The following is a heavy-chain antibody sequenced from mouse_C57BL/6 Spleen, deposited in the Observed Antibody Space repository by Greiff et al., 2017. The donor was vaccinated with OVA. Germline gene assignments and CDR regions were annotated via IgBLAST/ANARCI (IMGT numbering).Heavy chain of an antibody. CDR1: GYAFSSSW. V-gene: IGHV1-82*01. D-gene: IGHD2-5*01. CDR2: IYPGDGDT. Sequence: QVQLKQSGPELVKPGASVKISCKASGYAFSSSWMNWVKQRPGKGLEWIGRIYPGDGDTNYNGKFKGKATLAADKSSSTAYMQLSSLTSEDSAVYFCARSYYSNYDYAMDYWGQGTSVTVSS. J-gene: IGHJ4*01. CDR3: ARSYYSNYDYAMDY.